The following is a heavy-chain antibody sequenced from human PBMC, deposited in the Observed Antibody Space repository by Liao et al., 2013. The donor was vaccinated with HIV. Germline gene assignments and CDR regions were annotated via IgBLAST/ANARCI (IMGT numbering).Heavy chain of an antibody. Sequence: QVQLQESGPGLVKPSQTLSLTCTVSGGPISSGDYYWSWIRQPPGKGLEWIGYMYYSGSSYYNPSLKTRSTISLDTSKNQFSLKLRSVTAADTAVYYCARAAGSSWWGNYFDPWGQGTLVTVSS. V-gene: IGHV4-30-4*08. D-gene: IGHD6-19*01. CDR2: MYYSGSS. CDR3: ARAAGSSWWGNYFDP. J-gene: IGHJ5*02. CDR1: GGPISSGDYY.